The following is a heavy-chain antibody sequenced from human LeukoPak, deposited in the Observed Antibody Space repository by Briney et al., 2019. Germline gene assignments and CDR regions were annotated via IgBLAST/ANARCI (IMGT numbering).Heavy chain of an antibody. D-gene: IGHD2-15*01. V-gene: IGHV3-23*01. CDR2: IIENGDGK. CDR3: VKGVRHFVVVVAADY. CDR1: GFTSISYN. J-gene: IGHJ4*02. Sequence: GASLRLSCAASGFTSISYNMNCVRQPPPGELQWFSGIIENGDGKYYADSVKGRVTVSTDTSKNQLYLQMNSVTAEDTAVYYCVKGVRHFVVVVAADYWGQGTLVTVSS.